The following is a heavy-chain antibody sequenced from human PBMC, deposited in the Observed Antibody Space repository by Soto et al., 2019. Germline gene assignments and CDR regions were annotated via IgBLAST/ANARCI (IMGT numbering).Heavy chain of an antibody. D-gene: IGHD1-20*01. CDR1: GYTFTSYD. CDR2: MNPNSGNT. V-gene: IGHV1-8*01. Sequence: QVQLVQSGAEVKKPGASVKVSCKASGYTFTSYDINWVRQATGQGLEWMGWMNPNSGNTGYAQKFQGRVTMTRNTSISTAYMELSSLRSEDTAVYYCARGDNWTPRGYYYYYMDVWGKGATVTVSS. CDR3: ARGDNWTPRGYYYYYMDV. J-gene: IGHJ6*03.